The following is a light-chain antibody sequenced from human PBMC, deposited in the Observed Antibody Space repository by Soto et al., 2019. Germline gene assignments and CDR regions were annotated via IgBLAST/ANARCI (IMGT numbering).Light chain of an antibody. CDR1: QSVSPN. V-gene: IGKV3-15*01. J-gene: IGKJ3*01. CDR2: AAS. CDR3: QEYSKWPLFS. Sequence: EIVVTQSPGILSVSPGDRATLSCRASQSVSPNLAWYQQKPGQAPTLLIYAASTSATGIPARFTGSGSGTDFTLTISSLQSEDFAVYYCQEYSKWPLFSFGPGTRVDIK.